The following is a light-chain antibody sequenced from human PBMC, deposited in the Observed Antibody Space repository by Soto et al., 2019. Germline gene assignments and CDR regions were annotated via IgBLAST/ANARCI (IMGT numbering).Light chain of an antibody. CDR3: QQLNSYPRT. Sequence: DIQLTQSPSHLSASVGDRVTITCRASQAVNSYLAWYQQKPGKAPNLLIYLASTLQSGVPSRFSGSGSGTEFTLTITILQPEDFATYYGQQLNSYPRTFGPGTKVDIK. CDR1: QAVNSY. CDR2: LAS. J-gene: IGKJ3*01. V-gene: IGKV1-9*01.